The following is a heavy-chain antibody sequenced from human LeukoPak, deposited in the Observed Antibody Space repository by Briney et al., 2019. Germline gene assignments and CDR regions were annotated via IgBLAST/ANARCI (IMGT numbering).Heavy chain of an antibody. D-gene: IGHD4-17*01. CDR3: VRDHLYGFDY. V-gene: IGHV3-48*04. CDR1: GFTFSAYS. Sequence: PGGSLRLSCAASGFTFSAYSMKWVRQAPGKGLEWISYTSRSSGAIFYADSVKGRFTISGDNAKSSLYLQMNGLRAEDTAVYYCVRDHLYGFDYWGQGTLVTVSS. J-gene: IGHJ4*02. CDR2: TSRSSGAI.